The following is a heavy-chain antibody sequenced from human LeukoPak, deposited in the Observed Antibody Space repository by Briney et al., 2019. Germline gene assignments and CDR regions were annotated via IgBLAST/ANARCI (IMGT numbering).Heavy chain of an antibody. J-gene: IGHJ4*02. CDR1: GYTLTGYY. D-gene: IGHD5-24*01. V-gene: IGHV1-2*02. CDR3: ARVRWYSRLFDY. Sequence: ASVKVSCKASGYTLTGYYMHWVRQAPGQGLEWMGWINPNSGGTNYAQKFQGRVTMTRDTSISTAYMELSRLRSDDTAVYYCARVRWYSRLFDYWGQGTLVTVSS. CDR2: INPNSGGT.